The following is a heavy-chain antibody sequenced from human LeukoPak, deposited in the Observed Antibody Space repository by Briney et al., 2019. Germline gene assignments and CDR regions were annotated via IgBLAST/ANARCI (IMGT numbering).Heavy chain of an antibody. V-gene: IGHV3-30*12. D-gene: IGHD3-10*01. CDR2: ISYDGSSK. CDR1: GFTFSSYG. CDR3: ATPTPHGSDPSLYYYYMDA. Sequence: PGGSLRLSCAASGFTFSSYGMHWVRQAPGKGLEWVAVISYDGSSKYYADSVKGRFIISRDNSKNTLYLQMNSLRVEDTAVYYCATPTPHGSDPSLYYYYMDAWGKGTTVTISS. J-gene: IGHJ6*03.